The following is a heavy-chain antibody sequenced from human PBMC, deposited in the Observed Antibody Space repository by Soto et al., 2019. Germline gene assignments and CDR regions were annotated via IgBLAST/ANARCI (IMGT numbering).Heavy chain of an antibody. CDR3: ARDRYCSSTSCYRDVAFDI. CDR2: IYYSGST. CDR1: GGSISSGGYY. Sequence: SETLSLTCTVSGGSISSGGYYWSWIRQHPGKGLEWIGYIYYSGSTYYNPSLKSRVTIPVDTSKNQFSLKLSSVTAADTAVYYCARDRYCSSTSCYRDVAFDIWGQGTMVTVSS. J-gene: IGHJ3*02. V-gene: IGHV4-31*03. D-gene: IGHD2-2*01.